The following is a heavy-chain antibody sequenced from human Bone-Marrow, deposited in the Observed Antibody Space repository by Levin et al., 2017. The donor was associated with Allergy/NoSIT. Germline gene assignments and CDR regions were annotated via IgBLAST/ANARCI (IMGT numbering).Heavy chain of an antibody. CDR3: ARLVRYCTNGVCSISPWVGAFDI. J-gene: IGHJ3*02. Sequence: SVKVSCTASGGTFSSSAISWVRQAPGQGLEWMGGIIPIFGTANYAQKFQGRVTITADESTSTAYMELSSLRSEDTAVYYCARLVRYCTNGVCSISPWVGAFDIWGQGTMVTVSS. CDR1: GGTFSSSA. CDR2: IIPIFGTA. V-gene: IGHV1-69*13. D-gene: IGHD2-8*01.